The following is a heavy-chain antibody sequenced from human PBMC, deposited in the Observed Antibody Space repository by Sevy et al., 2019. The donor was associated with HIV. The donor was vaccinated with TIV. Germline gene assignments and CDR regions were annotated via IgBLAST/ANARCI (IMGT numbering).Heavy chain of an antibody. J-gene: IGHJ2*01. Sequence: GSLGLFFAGLGFRFGELDKHRVRPLSGKGLEGVFSYGTSGDTYFLGSVEGRFNISRENATNSVYLQMRSLRAGDTATYYCVRGSPSGSEILLGSSNADNWYFDLWGRGTLVTVSS. CDR3: VRGSPSGSEILLGSSNADNWYFDL. D-gene: IGHD3-10*01. V-gene: IGHV3-13*04. CDR1: GFRFGELD. CDR2: YGTSGDT.